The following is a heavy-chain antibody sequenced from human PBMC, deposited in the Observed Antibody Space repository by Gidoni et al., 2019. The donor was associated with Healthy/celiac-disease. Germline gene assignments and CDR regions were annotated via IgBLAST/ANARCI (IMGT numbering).Heavy chain of an antibody. D-gene: IGHD5-12*01. CDR1: GGSISSRNW. CDR2: IYHSGST. CDR3: ARDLGQWLPHDAFDI. V-gene: IGHV4-4*02. Sequence: QVQLQESGPGLVKPSGTLSLTCAVSGGSISSRNWWSWVRQPPGKGLEWIGEIYHSGSTNYNPSLKSRVTISVDKSKNQFSLKLSSVTAADTAVYYCARDLGQWLPHDAFDIWGQGTMVTVSS. J-gene: IGHJ3*02.